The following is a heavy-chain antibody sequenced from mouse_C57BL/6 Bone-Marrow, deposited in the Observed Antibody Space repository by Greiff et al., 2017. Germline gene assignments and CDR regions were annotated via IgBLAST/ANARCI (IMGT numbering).Heavy chain of an antibody. CDR1: GYTFTDYY. Sequence: EVQLQQSGPVLVKPGASVKMSCKASGYTFTDYYMNWVKQSHGKSLEWIGVINPYNGGTSYNQKFKGKATLTVDKSSSAAYMELNSLTSEDSAVYYCASGATVGATGEYFDYWGQGTTLTVSS. D-gene: IGHD1-1*01. V-gene: IGHV1-19*01. J-gene: IGHJ2*01. CDR2: INPYNGGT. CDR3: ASGATVGATGEYFDY.